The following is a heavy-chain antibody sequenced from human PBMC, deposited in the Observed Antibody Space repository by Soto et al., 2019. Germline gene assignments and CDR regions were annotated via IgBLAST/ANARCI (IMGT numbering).Heavy chain of an antibody. V-gene: IGHV4-30-4*01. CDR2: IYYSVNT. CDR3: ARDAGYCNSVSCYPYNMDV. Sequence: PSETLSLTCTVSGESISSGDHYWSWVRQSPGEGLEWIGFIYYSVNTYYNPSLKSRVSMSVDTSNNQFSLKLNSVTAADTAVYYCARDAGYCNSVSCYPYNMDVWGQGTTVTVSS. CDR1: GESISSGDHY. D-gene: IGHD2-15*01. J-gene: IGHJ6*02.